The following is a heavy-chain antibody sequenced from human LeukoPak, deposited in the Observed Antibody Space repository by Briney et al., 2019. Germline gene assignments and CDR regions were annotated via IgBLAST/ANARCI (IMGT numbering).Heavy chain of an antibody. CDR1: GYTFSGHY. CDR3: ARGQRSSDIVVVPAANYYGMDV. CDR2: TNPNSGGT. V-gene: IGHV1-2*04. Sequence: ASVKVSCKASGYTFSGHYIHWVRQAPGQGLEWMGWTNPNSGGTKYAQKFQGWVTMTRDTSINTAYMELNRLRSDDTAVYYCARGQRSSDIVVVPAANYYGMDVWGQGTTVTVSS. D-gene: IGHD2-2*01. J-gene: IGHJ6*02.